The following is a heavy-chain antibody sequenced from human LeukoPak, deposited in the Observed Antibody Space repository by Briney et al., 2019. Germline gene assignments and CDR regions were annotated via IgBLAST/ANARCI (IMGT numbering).Heavy chain of an antibody. CDR1: GGSISSYY. CDR3: AREILYSSGWYGRYYFDY. CDR2: IYYSGST. V-gene: IGHV4-59*01. Sequence: PSETLSLTCTVSGGSISSYYWCWIRQPPGKGLEWIGYIYYSGSTNYHPSLKSRVTISVDTSKNQFSLKLSSVTAADTAVYYCAREILYSSGWYGRYYFDYWXQGTLVTVSS. D-gene: IGHD6-19*01. J-gene: IGHJ4*02.